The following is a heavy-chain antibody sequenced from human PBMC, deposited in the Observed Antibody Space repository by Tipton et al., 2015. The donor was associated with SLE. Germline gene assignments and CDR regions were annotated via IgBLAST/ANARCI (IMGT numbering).Heavy chain of an antibody. D-gene: IGHD6-6*01. CDR1: GDSINSGGYY. Sequence: TLSLTCTVSGDSINSGGYYWSWIRQYPGQGLEWIGYIYYSGSTHYNPSLRSPFTISIDTSKNQFSLMLSSVTAADTAVYYCARGGDSNSPFDYWGQGTLVTVSS. V-gene: IGHV4-31*01. CDR2: IYYSGST. J-gene: IGHJ4*02. CDR3: ARGGDSNSPFDY.